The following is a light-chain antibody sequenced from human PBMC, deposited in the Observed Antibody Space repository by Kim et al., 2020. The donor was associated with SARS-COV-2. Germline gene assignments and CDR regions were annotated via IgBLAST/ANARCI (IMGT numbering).Light chain of an antibody. J-gene: IGKJ1*01. CDR3: QQYVSSPRT. CDR2: GES. Sequence: SPGERATHSCRASQSISSSYLAWYQQKPGQAPRLLIYGESSRATGIPDRFSGSGSGTDFTLTISRLEPEDFAVYYCQQYVSSPRTFGQGTKVDIK. V-gene: IGKV3-20*01. CDR1: QSISSSY.